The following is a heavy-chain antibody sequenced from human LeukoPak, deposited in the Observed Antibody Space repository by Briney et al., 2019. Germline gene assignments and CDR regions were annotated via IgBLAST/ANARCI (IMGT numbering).Heavy chain of an antibody. CDR1: GDSVSSNSAA. CDR3: ARVSTPVYYGSGNYYNSNWFDP. D-gene: IGHD3-10*01. V-gene: IGHV6-1*01. Sequence: SQTLSLTCAISGDSVSSNSAAWNWIRQSPSRGLEWLGRTYYRSKWYNDYAVSVKSRITINPDTSKNQFSLQLNSVTPEDTAVYYCARVSTPVYYGSGNYYNSNWFDPWGQGTLVTVSS. J-gene: IGHJ5*02. CDR2: TYYRSKWYN.